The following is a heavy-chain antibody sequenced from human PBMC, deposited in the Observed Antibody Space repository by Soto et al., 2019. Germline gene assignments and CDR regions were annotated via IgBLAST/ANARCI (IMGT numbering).Heavy chain of an antibody. D-gene: IGHD4-4*01. CDR1: GFTFSTYA. CDR2: ISYTGANQ. CDR3: ARDAFLYSGGAYYDH. Sequence: QVRLVGSGGGAVQPGDSLRLSCDASGFTFSTYALRWVRQAPGKGLEWVAFISYTGANQYYADSVKGRFTVSRDNSKNIASLQMTSLKPEDSAVYYCARDAFLYSGGAYYDHWGQGTLVTVSS. J-gene: IGHJ4*02. V-gene: IGHV3-30-3*01.